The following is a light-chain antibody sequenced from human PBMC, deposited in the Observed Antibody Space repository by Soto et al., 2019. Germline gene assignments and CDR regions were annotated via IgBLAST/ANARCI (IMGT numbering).Light chain of an antibody. CDR2: GAS. J-gene: IGKJ1*01. CDR1: QSVSNN. Sequence: EMVLTQSPGTLSLSPGERATLSCRASQSVSNNYLAWYQQKAGQAPRLLIYGASTRATGIPARFSGSGSGTEFTLTISGLQSEDFAVYYCQQYSIWRTFGQGTKVDI. CDR3: QQYSIWRT. V-gene: IGKV3-15*01.